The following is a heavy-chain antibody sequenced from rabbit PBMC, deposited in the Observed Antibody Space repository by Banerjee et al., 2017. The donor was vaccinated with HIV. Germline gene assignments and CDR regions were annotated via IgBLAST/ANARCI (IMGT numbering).Heavy chain of an antibody. D-gene: IGHD1-1*01. J-gene: IGHJ4*01. Sequence: QQQLEESGGGLVKPEGSLTLTCTASGFSFSNTYWICWVRQAPGKGLELIACIYTNSGSAWYASWVNGRFTISRSTSLSTVDLKMTSLAAADTATYFCARFFPVNSAYYDLWGPGTLVTVS. CDR3: ARFFPVNSAYYDL. CDR2: IYTNSGSA. CDR1: GFSFSNTYW. V-gene: IGHV1S43*01.